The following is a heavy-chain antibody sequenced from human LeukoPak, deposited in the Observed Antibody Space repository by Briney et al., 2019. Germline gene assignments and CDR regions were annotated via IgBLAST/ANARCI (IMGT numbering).Heavy chain of an antibody. D-gene: IGHD3-22*01. Sequence: SETLSLTCAVSGYSISSGYYWGWIRQPPGKGLEWIGSIYHSGSTYYNPSLKSRVTISVDTSKNQFSLKLSSVTAADTAVYYCARKNITMIKGTLFDYWGQGILVTVSS. CDR2: IYHSGST. CDR3: ARKNITMIKGTLFDY. CDR1: GYSISSGYY. V-gene: IGHV4-38-2*01. J-gene: IGHJ4*02.